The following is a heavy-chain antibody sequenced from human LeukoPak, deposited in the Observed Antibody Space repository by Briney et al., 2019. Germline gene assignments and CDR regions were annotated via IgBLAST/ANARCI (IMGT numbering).Heavy chain of an antibody. Sequence: GGSLRLSCAASRFSFSNYWMHWVRQAPGKGLVWVSRVKSDGSNPSYADSVKGRFTVSRDNAENMLYLQMNTLGDEDTAVYYCARDIVSGSGSLDYWGQGTLVTVSS. D-gene: IGHD3-10*01. J-gene: IGHJ4*02. CDR2: VKSDGSNP. CDR3: ARDIVSGSGSLDY. V-gene: IGHV3-74*01. CDR1: RFSFSNYW.